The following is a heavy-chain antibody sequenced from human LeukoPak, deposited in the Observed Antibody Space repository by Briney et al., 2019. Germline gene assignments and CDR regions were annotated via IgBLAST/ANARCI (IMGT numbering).Heavy chain of an antibody. J-gene: IGHJ5*02. V-gene: IGHV3-21*01. CDR1: GFTFSSYS. Sequence: GGSLRLSCAASGFTFSSYSMNWVRQAPGKGLEWVSSISSSSGYIYYADSLRGRFTISRDNAKNSLYLQMNSLRAEDTAVYYCARGGYCSGGSCYTLPPNWFDPWGQGTLVTVSS. CDR3: ARGGYCSGGSCYTLPPNWFDP. D-gene: IGHD2-15*01. CDR2: ISSSSGYI.